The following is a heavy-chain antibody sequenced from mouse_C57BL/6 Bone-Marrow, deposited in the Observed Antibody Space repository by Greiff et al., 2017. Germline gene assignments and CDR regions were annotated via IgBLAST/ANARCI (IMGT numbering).Heavy chain of an antibody. Sequence: QVQLQQSGAELARPGASVKLSCKASGYTFTSYGISWVKQRTGQGLEWIGEIYPRSGNTYYNEKFKGKATLTADKSSSTAYMELRSLTSEDSAVYFCAREGYSNYDYAMDYWGQGTSVTVSS. CDR3: AREGYSNYDYAMDY. CDR2: IYPRSGNT. J-gene: IGHJ4*01. V-gene: IGHV1-81*01. CDR1: GYTFTSYG. D-gene: IGHD2-5*01.